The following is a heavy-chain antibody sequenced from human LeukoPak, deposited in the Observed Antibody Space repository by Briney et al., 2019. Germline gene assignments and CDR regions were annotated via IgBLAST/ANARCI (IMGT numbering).Heavy chain of an antibody. Sequence: SETLSLTCTVSGGSISSNIYYWGWIRQPPGKGLEWIGTIYYSGSTFYNPSLTSRVTISGDTSKNQFSLKLSSVTAADTAIYYCARRGMVREHYFDSWGQGTMVTVSS. CDR2: IYYSGST. D-gene: IGHD3-10*01. CDR3: ARRGMVREHYFDS. V-gene: IGHV4-39*01. CDR1: GGSISSNIYY. J-gene: IGHJ4*02.